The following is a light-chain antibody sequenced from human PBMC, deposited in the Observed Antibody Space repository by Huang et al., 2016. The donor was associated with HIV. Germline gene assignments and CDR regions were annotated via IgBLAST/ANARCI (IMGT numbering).Light chain of an antibody. CDR3: LQSYSMFRT. Sequence: EIQMTQSPSSLSASVGDTVTITCRASQNIDIYLNWYQQRPGKAPKLLIYTASSLQTGVPSRFSGSGSGTDFTLTLDSLQPEDFATYYCLQSYSMFRTFGQGTKLDFK. CDR1: QNIDIY. CDR2: TAS. J-gene: IGKJ2*01. V-gene: IGKV1-39*01.